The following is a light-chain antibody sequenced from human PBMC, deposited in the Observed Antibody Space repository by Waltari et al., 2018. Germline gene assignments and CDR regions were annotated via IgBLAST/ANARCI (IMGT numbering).Light chain of an antibody. Sequence: EIVLTQSPGPLYSSPGESVTLSCRASQNVDINRLPWYQQKFGQTPRLLIYGASNRAAGIPYRFSGSGSGTDFTLTISRLEPEDVAVYYCQQYGDSSFTFGQGTKLETK. CDR3: QQYGDSSFT. CDR2: GAS. CDR1: QNVDINR. J-gene: IGKJ2*01. V-gene: IGKV3-20*01.